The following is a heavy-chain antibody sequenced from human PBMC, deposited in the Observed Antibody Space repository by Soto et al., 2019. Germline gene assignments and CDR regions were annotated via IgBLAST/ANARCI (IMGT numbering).Heavy chain of an antibody. CDR1: GYTFTGNY. D-gene: IGHD6-6*01. J-gene: IGHJ3*02. CDR3: ARDGDSSSPFDI. V-gene: IGHV1-2*02. CDR2: INPNSGGT. Sequence: QVQLVQSGAEVKKPGASVKVSCKASGYTFTGNYMHWVRQAPGQGLEWMGWINPNSGGTNYAQKFQGRVTVTRDTSNRTAYMELSRLRSDDTAVYYCARDGDSSSPFDIWGQGTMVTVSS.